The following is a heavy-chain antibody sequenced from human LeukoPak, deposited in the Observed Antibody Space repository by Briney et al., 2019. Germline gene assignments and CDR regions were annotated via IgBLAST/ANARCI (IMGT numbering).Heavy chain of an antibody. J-gene: IGHJ4*02. V-gene: IGHV1-2*02. Sequence: ASVKVLCRASGYTFTGHYIQWVPQAPGQGPEWRGWHNPNRGGTNYAQKSQGRVTMTRDTSISTAYMELSRLTSDDPAVYHCARVERRSRLLWFGEPSDYWRQGPLVPVP. D-gene: IGHD3-10*01. CDR3: ARVERRSRLLWFGEPSDY. CDR1: GYTFTGHY. CDR2: HNPNRGGT.